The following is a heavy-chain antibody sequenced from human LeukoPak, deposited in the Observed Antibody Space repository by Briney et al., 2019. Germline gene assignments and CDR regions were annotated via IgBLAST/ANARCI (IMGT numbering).Heavy chain of an antibody. V-gene: IGHV3-23*01. CDR1: GFTFSSYA. D-gene: IGHD3-3*01. CDR3: AKDQSGLYYDFWSGYYTEYFQH. J-gene: IGHJ1*01. Sequence: GGSLRLSCAASGFTFSSYAMSWVRQAPGKGLEWVSAISGSGGSTYYADSVKGRFTISRDNSKNTLYLQMNSLRAEDTAVYYCAKDQSGLYYDFWSGYYTEYFQHWGQGTLVTVSS. CDR2: ISGSGGST.